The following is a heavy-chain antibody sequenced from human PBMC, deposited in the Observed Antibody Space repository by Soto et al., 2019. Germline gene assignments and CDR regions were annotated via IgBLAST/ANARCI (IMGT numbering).Heavy chain of an antibody. CDR1: GGTFSNYT. J-gene: IGHJ6*02. CDR2: IIPVFGTT. D-gene: IGHD2-2*01. V-gene: IGHV1-69*01. CDR3: ARSSPYIVVRKPTGNQDYYGMDV. Sequence: QVQLVQSGAEVKKPGSSVKVFCKASGGTFSNYTISWVRQAPGQGLEWMGGIIPVFGTTDYEQKFQGRVTITADGSTSTAYMKLSCLRSADTAVYYCARSSPYIVVRKPTGNQDYYGMDVWGQGTTVTVSS.